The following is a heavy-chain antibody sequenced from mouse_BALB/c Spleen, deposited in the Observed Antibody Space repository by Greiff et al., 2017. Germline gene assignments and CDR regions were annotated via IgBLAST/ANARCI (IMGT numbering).Heavy chain of an antibody. D-gene: IGHD3-2*01. CDR3: ARAETARGPFAY. V-gene: IGHV5-4*02. CDR1: GFTFSDYY. CDR2: ISDGGSYT. Sequence: EVQLVESGGGLVKPGGSLKLSCAASGFTFSDYYMYWVRQTPEKRLEWVATISDGGSYTYYPDSVKGRFTISRDNAKNNLYLQMSSLKSEDTAMYYCARAETARGPFAYWGQGTLVTVSA. J-gene: IGHJ3*01.